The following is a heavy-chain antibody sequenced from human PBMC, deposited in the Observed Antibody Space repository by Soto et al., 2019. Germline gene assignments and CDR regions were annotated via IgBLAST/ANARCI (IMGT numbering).Heavy chain of an antibody. CDR2: ISGSGGST. D-gene: IGHD5-12*01. CDR3: ARDHSGYDRYFDY. J-gene: IGHJ4*02. Sequence: GGSLRLSCAASGFTFSSYAMSWVRQAPGKGLEWVSAISGSGGSTYYADSVKGRFTISRDNSKNTLYLQMNSLRAEDTAVYYCARDHSGYDRYFDYWGQGTLVTVSS. V-gene: IGHV3-23*01. CDR1: GFTFSSYA.